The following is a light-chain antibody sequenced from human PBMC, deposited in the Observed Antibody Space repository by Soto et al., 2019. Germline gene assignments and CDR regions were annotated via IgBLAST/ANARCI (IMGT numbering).Light chain of an antibody. CDR2: GAS. Sequence: EIVLTQSPGTLSLSPGERATLSCRANESVSSSYLTWYQQKPGQAPRLLIYGASSRATGIPDRFSGSGSGTDYTLIISRLEPEDFAVYYCQHYGSSKGLFTFGPGNKVDIK. CDR1: ESVSSSY. V-gene: IGKV3-20*01. CDR3: QHYGSSKGLFT. J-gene: IGKJ3*01.